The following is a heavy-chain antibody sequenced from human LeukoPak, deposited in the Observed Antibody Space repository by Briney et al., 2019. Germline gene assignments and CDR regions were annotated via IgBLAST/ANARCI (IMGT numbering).Heavy chain of an antibody. CDR1: GGSISSYY. V-gene: IGHV4-59*01. D-gene: IGHD2-15*01. CDR3: ARTTEGYCRGRSCYSYYYYMDV. CDR2: IYHSGSI. J-gene: IGHJ6*03. Sequence: SETLSLTCTVSGGSISSYYWSWIRQPPGKGLEWIGEIYHSGSINYNPSLKSRVTISVDTSKNQFSLKLRSVTAADTAVYYCARTTEGYCRGRSCYSYYYYMDVWGKGTTVTVSS.